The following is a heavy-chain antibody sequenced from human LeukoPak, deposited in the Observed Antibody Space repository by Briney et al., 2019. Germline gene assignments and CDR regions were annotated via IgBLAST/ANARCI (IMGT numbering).Heavy chain of an antibody. CDR2: INHTGST. D-gene: IGHD6-13*01. Sequence: SETLSLTCSVSGDSISLYYWSWVPQPPGKGLEWMGYINHTGSTKYNPSLNSRVTISRDTSKSHFSLRLSSVTAADTAVYFCARGRVSSSSWFSTYYYYFYMDVWGKGTTVTVSS. CDR3: ARGRVSSSSWFSTYYYYFYMDV. CDR1: GDSISLYY. J-gene: IGHJ6*03. V-gene: IGHV4-59*13.